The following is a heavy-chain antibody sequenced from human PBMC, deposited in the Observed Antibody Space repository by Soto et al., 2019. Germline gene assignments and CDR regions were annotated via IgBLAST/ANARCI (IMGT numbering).Heavy chain of an antibody. CDR3: ARSHCSGGSCYLGAFDI. CDR1: GYTFINFF. CDR2: INPSGGAT. D-gene: IGHD2-15*01. J-gene: IGHJ3*02. V-gene: IGHV1-46*01. Sequence: ASVKVSCKASGYTFINFFIHWVRQAPGQGLEWVGIINPSGGATTYPQKFQGRVTMTRDTSTSTVYMDASSLRFDDTAVYYCARSHCSGGSCYLGAFDIWGQGTMVTVSS.